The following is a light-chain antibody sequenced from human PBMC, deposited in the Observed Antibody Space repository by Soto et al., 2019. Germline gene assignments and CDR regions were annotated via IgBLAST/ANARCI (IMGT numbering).Light chain of an antibody. J-gene: IGKJ5*01. CDR3: QQSYSTLSIT. Sequence: DIQMTQSPSSLSASVGDRVTITCRASQSISSYLNWYQQKPGKAPKLLIYAASSLQSGVTSRFSGSGSGTDLTLTISSLQPEAFATYYCQQSYSTLSITFGQGTRLEIK. V-gene: IGKV1-39*01. CDR2: AAS. CDR1: QSISSY.